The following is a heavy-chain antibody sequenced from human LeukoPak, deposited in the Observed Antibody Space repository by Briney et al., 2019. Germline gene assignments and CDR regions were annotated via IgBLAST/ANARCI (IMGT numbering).Heavy chain of an antibody. D-gene: IGHD6-13*01. Sequence: SETLSLTCTVSGGSISSGSYYWGWIRQPPGKGLEWIGSIYYSGSTYYNPSLKSRVTISVDTSKNQFSLKLSSVTAADTAVYYCARHAPQYSSSWLDYWGQGTLVTVSS. CDR2: IYYSGST. J-gene: IGHJ4*02. V-gene: IGHV4-39*01. CDR1: GGSISSGSYY. CDR3: ARHAPQYSSSWLDY.